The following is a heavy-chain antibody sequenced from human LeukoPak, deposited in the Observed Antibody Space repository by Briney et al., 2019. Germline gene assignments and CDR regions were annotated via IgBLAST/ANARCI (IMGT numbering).Heavy chain of an antibody. CDR2: IYYSGST. V-gene: IGHV4-59*01. J-gene: IGHJ4*02. D-gene: IGHD6-19*01. CDR3: ARGDSSGWYSY. CDR1: GDSISSYY. Sequence: SETLSLTCTVSGDSISSYYWSWIRQPPGKGLEWIGYIYYSGSTNYNPSLKSRVTISVDTSKNQFSLKLSSVTAADTAVYYCARGDSSGWYSYWGQGTLVTVSS.